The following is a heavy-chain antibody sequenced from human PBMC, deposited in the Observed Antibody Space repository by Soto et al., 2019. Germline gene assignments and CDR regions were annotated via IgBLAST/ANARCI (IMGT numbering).Heavy chain of an antibody. J-gene: IGHJ4*02. CDR2: ISGSGGST. CDR1: GFTCGSYA. CDR3: ARQQGGSLSSLYFDY. Sequence: EVQMLEYGGGLVQPGGSLGLSCVAAGFTCGSYAMSWVRQAPGKGLEWGPGISGSGGSTFYADSVKGRFTISRDNSNNMVYLQMDNLIADDTAVYYCARQQGGSLSSLYFDYWGQGTLVTVSS. D-gene: IGHD2-15*01. V-gene: IGHV3-23*01.